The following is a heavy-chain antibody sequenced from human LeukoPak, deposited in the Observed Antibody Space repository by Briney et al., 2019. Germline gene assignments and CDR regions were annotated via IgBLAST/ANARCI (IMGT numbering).Heavy chain of an antibody. CDR1: GGSISSYY. Sequence: SETLSLTCTVSGGSISSYYWSWIRQPPGKGLEWIGYIYYSGSTNYNPSLKSRVTISVDTSKNQFSLKLSSVTAADTAVYYCARRGYSYGPHRYFDLWGRGTLVTVSS. CDR3: ARRGYSYGPHRYFDL. D-gene: IGHD5-18*01. V-gene: IGHV4-59*08. J-gene: IGHJ2*01. CDR2: IYYSGST.